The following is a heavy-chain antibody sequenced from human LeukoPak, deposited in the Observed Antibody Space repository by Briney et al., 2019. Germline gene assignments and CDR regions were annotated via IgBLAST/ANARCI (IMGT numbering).Heavy chain of an antibody. CDR3: GRDTVGYGGAFDI. CDR1: GFTFSTYW. J-gene: IGHJ3*02. V-gene: IGHV3-30-3*01. D-gene: IGHD5-18*01. Sequence: GSLRLSCAASGFTFSTYWMSWVRQAPGKGLEWVAVISYDGSNKYYADSVKGRSTISRDNSKNTLYLQVNSLRPEDTAVYYCGRDTVGYGGAFDIWGQGTMVTVSS. CDR2: ISYDGSNK.